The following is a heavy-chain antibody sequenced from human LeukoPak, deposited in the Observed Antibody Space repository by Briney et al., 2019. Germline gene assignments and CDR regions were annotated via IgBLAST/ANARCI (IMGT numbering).Heavy chain of an antibody. Sequence: SETLSLTCTVSGGSISSGDYYWSWIRQPPGKGLEWIGYIYYSGSTYYNPSLKSRVTISVDTSKNQFSLKLSSVTAADTAVYYCARDNRIVGATGAFDIWGQGTMVTVSS. D-gene: IGHD1-26*01. J-gene: IGHJ3*02. CDR2: IYYSGST. CDR1: GGSISSGDYY. V-gene: IGHV4-30-4*02. CDR3: ARDNRIVGATGAFDI.